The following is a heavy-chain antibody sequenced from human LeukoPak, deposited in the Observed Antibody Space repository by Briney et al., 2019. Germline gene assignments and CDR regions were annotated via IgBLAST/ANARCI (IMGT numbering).Heavy chain of an antibody. D-gene: IGHD2-2*01. Sequence: ASVKVSCKASGGTFSSYAISWVRQAPGQGLEWMGRIIPILGIANYAQKFQGRVTITADKSTSTAYMELSSLRSEDTAVYYCARPREDIVVVPAVEYYYYGMDVWGQGTTVTVSS. CDR1: GGTFSSYA. V-gene: IGHV1-69*04. J-gene: IGHJ6*02. CDR3: ARPREDIVVVPAVEYYYYGMDV. CDR2: IIPILGIA.